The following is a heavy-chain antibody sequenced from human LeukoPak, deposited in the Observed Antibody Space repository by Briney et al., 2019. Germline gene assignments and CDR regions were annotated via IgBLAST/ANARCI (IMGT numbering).Heavy chain of an antibody. J-gene: IGHJ4*02. CDR1: GGTFSSYA. D-gene: IGHD3-10*01. CDR3: ARTFQEGMVRGVPFDY. CDR2: IIPILGIA. Sequence: SVKVSFKASGGTFSSYAISWVRQAPGQGLEWMGRIIPILGIANYAQKFQGRVTITADKSTSTAYMELSSLRSEDTAVYYCARTFQEGMVRGVPFDYWGQGTLVTVSS. V-gene: IGHV1-69*04.